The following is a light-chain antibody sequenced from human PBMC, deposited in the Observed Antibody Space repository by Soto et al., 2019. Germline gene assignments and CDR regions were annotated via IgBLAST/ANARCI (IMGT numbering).Light chain of an antibody. CDR2: EVS. V-gene: IGLV2-14*01. J-gene: IGLJ1*01. CDR3: SSYTSSSTLYV. CDR1: SSDVGDYNY. Sequence: QSVRAQPASVSGSPGQSITISCTGTSSDVGDYNYVSWYQQHPGKAPKLMIYEVSNRPSGVSNRFSGSKSGNTASLTISGLQAEDDADYYCSSYTSSSTLYVFGTGTKLTVL.